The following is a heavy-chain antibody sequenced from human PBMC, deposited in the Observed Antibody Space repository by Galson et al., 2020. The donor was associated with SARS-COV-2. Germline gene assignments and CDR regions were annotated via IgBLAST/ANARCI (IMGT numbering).Heavy chain of an antibody. CDR3: ATWGVVGAKNYVDY. V-gene: IGHV3-21*01. CDR1: EFTFSDYT. D-gene: IGHD2-15*01. Sequence: GGSLRLSCAASEFTFSDYTMNWVRQAPGKGLEWVSSISSSSTYIYYADSVKGRFTISRDNAKNSLFLQMNSLRAEDTAVYYCATWGVVGAKNYVDYWGQGTLVTVSS. J-gene: IGHJ4*02. CDR2: ISSSSTYI.